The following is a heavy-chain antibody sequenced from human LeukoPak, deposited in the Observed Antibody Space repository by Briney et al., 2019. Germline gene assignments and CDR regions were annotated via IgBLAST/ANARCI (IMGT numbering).Heavy chain of an antibody. V-gene: IGHV4-38-2*01. J-gene: IGHJ4*02. CDR1: GYSISGGYY. CDR2: IYHGGST. Sequence: PSETLSLTCAVSGYSISGGYYWGWIRQPPGRGLEWIGTIYHGGSTYYNPSLTSRVTISVDTSKNQLSLKLTSVTAADTAVYYCARYSRNGVDVIGFWGQGTLVIVSS. CDR3: ARYSRNGVDVIGF. D-gene: IGHD3-22*01.